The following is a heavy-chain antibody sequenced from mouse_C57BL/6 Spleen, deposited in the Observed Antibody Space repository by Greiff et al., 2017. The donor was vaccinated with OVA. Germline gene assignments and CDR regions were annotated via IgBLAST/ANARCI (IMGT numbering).Heavy chain of an antibody. V-gene: IGHV3-1*01. J-gene: IGHJ2*01. D-gene: IGHD2-1*01. CDR2: ISYSGST. CDR1: GYSITSGYD. Sequence: EVKLMESGPGMVKPSQSLSLTCTVTGYSITSGYDWHWIRHFPGNKLEWMGYISYSGSTNYNPFLQSRISITHDTSKNHFFLKLNSVTTEDTATYYCARAGDYGNFFDYWGQGTTLTVSS. CDR3: ARAGDYGNFFDY.